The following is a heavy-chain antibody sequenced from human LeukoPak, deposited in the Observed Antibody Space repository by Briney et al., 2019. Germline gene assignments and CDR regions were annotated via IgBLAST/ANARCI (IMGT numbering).Heavy chain of an antibody. CDR2: INHSGST. CDR1: GGSFSGYY. D-gene: IGHD3-9*01. CDR3: ARGLDDILTGYVEENWFDP. V-gene: IGHV4-34*01. J-gene: IGHJ5*02. Sequence: PSETLSLTCAVYGGSFSGYYWSWIRQPPGKGLEWIGEINHSGSTNYNPSLKSRVTISVDTSKNQFSLKLSSVTAADTAVYYCARGLDDILTGYVEENWFDPWGQGTLVTVSS.